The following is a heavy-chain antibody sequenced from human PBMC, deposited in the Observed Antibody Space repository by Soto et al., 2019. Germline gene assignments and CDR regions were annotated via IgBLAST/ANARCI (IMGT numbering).Heavy chain of an antibody. D-gene: IGHD4-17*01. CDR3: AKYSSGNDYGDSYFD. CDR1: GFTFSSYA. CDR2: ISGSGGST. J-gene: IGHJ4*02. Sequence: PGGSLRLSCAASGFTFSSYAMSWVRQAPGKGLEWVSAISGSGGSTYYADSVKGRFTISRDNSKNTLYLQMNSLRAEDTAVYYCAKYSSGNDYGDSYFDWGQGTLVNVAS. V-gene: IGHV3-23*01.